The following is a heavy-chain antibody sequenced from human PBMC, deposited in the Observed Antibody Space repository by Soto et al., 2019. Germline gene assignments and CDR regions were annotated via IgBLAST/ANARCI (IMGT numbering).Heavy chain of an antibody. CDR2: ICGSGGST. Sequence: GGSLRLSCAASGFTFSSYAMSWVRQAPGKGLEWVSAICGSGGSTYYADSVKGRFTISRDNSKNTLYLQMNSLRAEDTAVYYCAKDLGWNYVSWFDPWGQGTLVTVSS. D-gene: IGHD1-7*01. CDR1: GFTFSSYA. J-gene: IGHJ5*02. CDR3: AKDLGWNYVSWFDP. V-gene: IGHV3-23*01.